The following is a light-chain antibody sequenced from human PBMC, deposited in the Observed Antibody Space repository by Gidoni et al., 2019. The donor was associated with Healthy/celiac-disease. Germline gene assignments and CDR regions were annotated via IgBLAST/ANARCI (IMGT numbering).Light chain of an antibody. CDR1: QSLVHSDGNTY. J-gene: IGKJ2*01. CDR2: KVS. V-gene: IGKV2-30*02. CDR3: MQGTHWPPLFT. Sequence: DVVMTQSPLSLPVTLGQPASISCRSSQSLVHSDGNTYLNWFQQRPGQSPRRLIYKVSNRDSGVPDRFSGSGSGTDFTLKISRVEAEDVGVYYCMQGTHWPPLFTFGQXTKLEIK.